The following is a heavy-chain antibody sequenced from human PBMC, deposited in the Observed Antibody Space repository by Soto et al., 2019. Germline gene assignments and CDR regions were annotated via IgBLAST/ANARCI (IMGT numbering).Heavy chain of an antibody. CDR3: ARWDLVGSSTSHSDY. CDR2: VYYSGST. CDR1: GGSISSSTYY. Sequence: PSETLSLTCTVSGGSISSSTYYWAWNRQSPGKGLEWIGSVYYSGSTNYNPSLKSRVTISVDTSKNQFSLKLGSVTAADTAVYYCARWDLVGSSTSHSDYWGQGTLVTVSS. V-gene: IGHV4-39*07. D-gene: IGHD2-2*01. J-gene: IGHJ4*02.